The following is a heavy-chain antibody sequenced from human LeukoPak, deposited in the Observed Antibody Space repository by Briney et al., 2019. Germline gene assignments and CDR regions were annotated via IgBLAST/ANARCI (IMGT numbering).Heavy chain of an antibody. V-gene: IGHV1-2*02. Sequence: GASVKVSCKTSGYTFTGHYMHWVRQAPGQGLEWMGWINPNSGGTNYAQKFQGRVTMTRDTSISTAYMELSSLRSDDTAVYYCARPYVEVEPNLFDYWGQGTLVTVSS. J-gene: IGHJ4*02. CDR3: ARPYVEVEPNLFDY. CDR2: INPNSGGT. D-gene: IGHD3-10*02. CDR1: GYTFTGHY.